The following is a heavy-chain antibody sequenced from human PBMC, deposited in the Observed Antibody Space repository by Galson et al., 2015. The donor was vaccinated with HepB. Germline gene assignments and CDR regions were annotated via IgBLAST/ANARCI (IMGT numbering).Heavy chain of an antibody. Sequence: SLRLSCAASGFTFSSYWMTWVRQAPGKGLEWVSNIKQDGSETYYVDSLKGRFTISRDNAKKSLYLQMNSLRAEDTAVYYCARAKGEILTGPEHFEYWGQGGLVTVSS. V-gene: IGHV3-7*03. J-gene: IGHJ4*02. CDR1: GFTFSSYW. CDR2: IKQDGSET. CDR3: ARAKGEILTGPEHFEY. D-gene: IGHD3-9*01.